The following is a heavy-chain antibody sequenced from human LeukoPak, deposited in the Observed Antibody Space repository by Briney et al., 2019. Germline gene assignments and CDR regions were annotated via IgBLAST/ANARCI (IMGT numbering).Heavy chain of an antibody. Sequence: GGSLRPSCEPSGFTFSSYAMHGVRQAPGKGRKGVELIRFVGSNKYYADSVKGRFAISRDNSKNTLYLQMNSLRAEDTAVYYCAKGLTYYDFWSGYTDAFDIWGQGTMVTVSS. CDR2: IRFVGSNK. CDR1: GFTFSSYA. V-gene: IGHV3-30*02. D-gene: IGHD3-3*01. J-gene: IGHJ3*02. CDR3: AKGLTYYDFWSGYTDAFDI.